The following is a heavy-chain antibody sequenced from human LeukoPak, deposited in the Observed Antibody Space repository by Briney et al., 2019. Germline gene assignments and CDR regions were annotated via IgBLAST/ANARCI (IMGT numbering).Heavy chain of an antibody. J-gene: IGHJ4*02. CDR1: GFTFSSYW. V-gene: IGHV3-7*03. CDR2: IKQDGSEK. CDR3: ARDRAVLRFLEWLLPFDY. Sequence: GGSLRLSCAASGFTFSSYWMSWVRQAPGKGLEWVAIIKQDGSEKYYVDSVKGRFTISRDNAKNSLYLQMNSLRAEDTAVYYCARDRAVLRFLEWLLPFDYWGQGTLVTVSS. D-gene: IGHD3-3*01.